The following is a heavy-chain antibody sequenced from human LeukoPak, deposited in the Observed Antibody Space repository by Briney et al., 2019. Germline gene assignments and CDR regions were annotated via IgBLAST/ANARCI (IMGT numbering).Heavy chain of an antibody. V-gene: IGHV3-23*01. CDR3: AKDAYYYDSSGYYAAIDY. D-gene: IGHD3-22*01. CDR1: GFTFSSYA. J-gene: IGHJ4*02. CDR2: ISGSGGST. Sequence: PGGSLRLSCAASGFTFSSYAMSWVRQAPGKGLEWVSAISGSGGSTYYADSVKGRFTISRDNSKSTLYLQMNSLRAEDTAVYYCAKDAYYYDSSGYYAAIDYWGQGTLVTVSS.